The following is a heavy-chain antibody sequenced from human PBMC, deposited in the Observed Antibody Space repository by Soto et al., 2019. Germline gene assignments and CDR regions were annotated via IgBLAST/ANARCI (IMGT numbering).Heavy chain of an antibody. V-gene: IGHV4-31*03. CDR1: RGTTRIGVVA. CDR3: ARAVNHDFWSGYSPFDY. J-gene: IGHJ4*02. D-gene: IGHD3-3*01. CDR2: IYYNGDT. Sequence: LALSCSDRRGTTRIGVVAVRLIRNHPGKGLEWIGYIYYNGDTYYNPSLKNRVTISVDTSNNQFSLNLISVTAADTAVYYCARAVNHDFWSGYSPFDYSSQATLVTVPS.